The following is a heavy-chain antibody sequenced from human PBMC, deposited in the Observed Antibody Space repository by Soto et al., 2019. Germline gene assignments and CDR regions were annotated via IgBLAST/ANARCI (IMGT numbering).Heavy chain of an antibody. J-gene: IGHJ3*02. CDR1: GFTFGSSA. D-gene: IGHD3-10*01. CDR3: HRGRFGDAFDI. Sequence: SVKVSCKASGFTFGSSAVQWVRQARGQRLEWIGWIVVGSGNTNYAQKYQERVTITRDMSTSTAYMEMSSLRSEDTAVYYCHRGRFGDAFDIWGQGTMVTVSS. CDR2: IVVGSGNT. V-gene: IGHV1-58*01.